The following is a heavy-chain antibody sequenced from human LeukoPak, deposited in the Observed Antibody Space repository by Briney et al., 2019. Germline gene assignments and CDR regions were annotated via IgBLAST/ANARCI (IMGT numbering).Heavy chain of an antibody. J-gene: IGHJ4*02. D-gene: IGHD2-15*01. V-gene: IGHV3-7*05. CDR2: IKEDGSDK. Sequence: PGGSLRLSWAAAGFTFSSFWMSWVRQAPGKGLEWVANIKEDGSDKYYVDSVKGCSTISRDNAKNSLYLQMNSLRAEDTAVYYCARSYGRYYDYWGQGTLVTVSS. CDR3: ARSYGRYYDY. CDR1: GFTFSSFW.